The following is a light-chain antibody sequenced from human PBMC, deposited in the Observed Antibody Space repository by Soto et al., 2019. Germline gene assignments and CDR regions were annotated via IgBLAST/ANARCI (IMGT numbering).Light chain of an antibody. CDR3: FSYAGDSTFV. Sequence: QSALTQPRSVSGSPGQSVTISCTGTSSDVGGYGYVSWFKQHPCKDPKLMIYDVTTRHSRIPDRFSGSKSASTASLTISGLQAENEADYYCFSYAGDSTFVFGSGTKVTVL. CDR2: DVT. V-gene: IGLV2-11*01. CDR1: SSDVGGYGY. J-gene: IGLJ1*01.